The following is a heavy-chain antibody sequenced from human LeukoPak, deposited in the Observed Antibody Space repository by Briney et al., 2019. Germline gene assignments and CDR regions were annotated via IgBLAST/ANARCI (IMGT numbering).Heavy chain of an antibody. Sequence: GASVKVSCKASGYTFTGYYMHWVRQAPGQGLEWMGRINPNSGGTNYAQKFQGGVTMTRDTSISTAYMELSRLRSDDTAVYYCARSQPAGYFQHWGQGTLVTVSS. V-gene: IGHV1-2*06. CDR1: GYTFTGYY. J-gene: IGHJ1*01. CDR3: ARSQPAGYFQH. CDR2: INPNSGGT. D-gene: IGHD1-14*01.